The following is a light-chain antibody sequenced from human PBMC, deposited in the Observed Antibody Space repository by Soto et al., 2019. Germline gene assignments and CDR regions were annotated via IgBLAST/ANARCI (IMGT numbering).Light chain of an antibody. J-gene: IGKJ1*01. CDR3: QQYNSYSAT. Sequence: DIQMTQSPSTLSASVGDRVTITCRASQSINNWLAWYQQKPGKAPNLLIYKASNLESGVPSRFSGSGSGTEFTLTISSLKPDDFATYYCQQYNSYSATFGQGTKVEIK. CDR2: KAS. V-gene: IGKV1-5*03. CDR1: QSINNW.